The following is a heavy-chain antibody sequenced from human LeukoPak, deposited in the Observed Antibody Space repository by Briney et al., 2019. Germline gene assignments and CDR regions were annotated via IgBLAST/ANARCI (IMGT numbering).Heavy chain of an antibody. CDR1: GFTFSSFW. CDR2: IKEDGSVK. D-gene: IGHD2-2*01. V-gene: IGHV3-7*03. J-gene: IGHJ4*02. Sequence: GGSLRLSCAASGFTFSSFWMIWVRQAPGKGLEWVANIKEDGSVKNYVDSVKGRFTISRDNAKNSLFLQMNSLRAEDTAVYYCANLGYCGTDNCYSVYWGPGTLVTVSS. CDR3: ANLGYCGTDNCYSVY.